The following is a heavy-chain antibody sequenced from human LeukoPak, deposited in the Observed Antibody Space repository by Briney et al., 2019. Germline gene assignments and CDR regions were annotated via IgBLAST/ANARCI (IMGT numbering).Heavy chain of an antibody. V-gene: IGHV1-69*06. D-gene: IGHD5-24*01. CDR1: GGTFSSYA. J-gene: IGHJ2*01. CDR2: IIPIFGTA. Sequence: SVKVSCKASGGTFSSYAISWVRQAPGQGLEWMGGIIPIFGTANYAQKFQGRVTITADKSTSTAYMELSSLRSEDTAVYYCARVKRGDGYTHYWYFDLWGRGTLVTVSS. CDR3: ARVKRGDGYTHYWYFDL.